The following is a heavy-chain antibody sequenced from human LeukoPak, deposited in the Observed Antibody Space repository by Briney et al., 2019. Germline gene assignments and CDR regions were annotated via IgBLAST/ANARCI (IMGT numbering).Heavy chain of an antibody. CDR3: ARYRSSSSPMPDWYFDL. J-gene: IGHJ2*01. Sequence: PSETLSLTCTVSGGSISSYYWSWIRQPPGKGLEWIGYIYYSGSTNYNPSLKSRVTISVDTSKNQFSLKLSSVTAADTAVYYCARYRSSSSPMPDWYFDLWGRGTLVTVSS. CDR1: GGSISSYY. D-gene: IGHD6-13*01. CDR2: IYYSGST. V-gene: IGHV4-59*01.